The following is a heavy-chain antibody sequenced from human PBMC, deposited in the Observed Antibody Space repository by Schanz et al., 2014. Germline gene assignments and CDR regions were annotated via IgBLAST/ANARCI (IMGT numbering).Heavy chain of an antibody. CDR1: GGSIRSGTYY. CDR2: VFPNGIT. V-gene: IGHV4-61*02. D-gene: IGHD1-1*01. CDR3: ARDTTWRLDL. Sequence: QVQLQESGPGLVKPSQTLSLTCTVSGGSIRSGTYYWSWIRQPAGKALEWVGRVFPNGITNYNPSLKSRVPISLDPPKTQFSLTLPSLTAADTAVYYCARDTTWRLDLWGRGTLVTVSS. J-gene: IGHJ2*01.